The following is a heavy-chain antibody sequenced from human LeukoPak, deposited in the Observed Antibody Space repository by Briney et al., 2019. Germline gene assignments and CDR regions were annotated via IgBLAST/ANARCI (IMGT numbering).Heavy chain of an antibody. D-gene: IGHD6-19*01. V-gene: IGHV4-4*07. Sequence: PSETLSLTCTVSSGSISSYYWSWIRQPAGKGLEWIGRIYTSGSTDYNSSLKSRIAMSLDTSKNQFSLKLRSVTAADTAVYYCARDWNAGSGWFLWFDPWGQGTLDTVSS. J-gene: IGHJ5*02. CDR1: SGSISSYY. CDR3: ARDWNAGSGWFLWFDP. CDR2: IYTSGST.